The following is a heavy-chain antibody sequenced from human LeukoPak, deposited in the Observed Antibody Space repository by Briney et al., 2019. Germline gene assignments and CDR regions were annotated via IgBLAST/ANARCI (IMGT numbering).Heavy chain of an antibody. J-gene: IGHJ4*02. V-gene: IGHV1-46*01. D-gene: IGHD1-26*01. CDR1: VYTFTSYY. CDR3: AREVVVGATLFDG. CDR2: INPSGCST. Sequence: ASVKVSCKASVYTFTSYYMHWVRQAPGQGLEWMGIINPSGCSTSYAQKFQGRVTITRDTSISTAYMELSRLRSDDTAVYYCAREVVVGATLFDGWGQGTLVTVSS.